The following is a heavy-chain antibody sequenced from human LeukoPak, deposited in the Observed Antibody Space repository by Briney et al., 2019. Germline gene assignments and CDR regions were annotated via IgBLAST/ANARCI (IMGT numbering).Heavy chain of an antibody. CDR2: INMDGSTT. V-gene: IGHV3-74*01. CDR1: GFTLSNSW. D-gene: IGHD6-19*01. CDR3: VRSVSGWYGFFDY. Sequence: PGGSLRLSCVASGFTLSNSWMHWVRQAPGKGLVWVSRINMDGSTTNYADSVRGRFTISRDNAKNTLHLQMNSMRAEDTAVYYCVRSVSGWYGFFDYWGQGTLVTLSS. J-gene: IGHJ4*02.